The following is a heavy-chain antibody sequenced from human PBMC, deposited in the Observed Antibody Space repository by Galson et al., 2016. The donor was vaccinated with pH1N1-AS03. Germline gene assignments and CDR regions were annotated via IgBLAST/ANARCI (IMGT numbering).Heavy chain of an antibody. CDR1: GFTFSIYA. D-gene: IGHD2-2*01. CDR2: ISGSGTGT. J-gene: IGHJ4*02. CDR3: AKRGGLPSEGMTYFDS. V-gene: IGHV3-23*01. Sequence: SLRLSCAASGFTFSIYAMSRVRQAPGKGLEWVSTISGSGTGTYYADSVRSRFTISRDNSENTLYLQMNSLRAEDTAVYYCAKRGGLPSEGMTYFDSWGQGTLVPVSS.